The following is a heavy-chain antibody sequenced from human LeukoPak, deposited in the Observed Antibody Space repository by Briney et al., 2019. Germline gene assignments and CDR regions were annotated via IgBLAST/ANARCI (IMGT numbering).Heavy chain of an antibody. D-gene: IGHD3-22*01. CDR2: INTDGSGT. CDR1: GFTFSSHW. Sequence: PGGSLRLSCAASGFTFSSHWMHWVRQAPGKGLVWVSRINTDGSGTDYADSVRGRFTVSRDNSENTLYLQMNSLRAEDSAVYYCARDPYYYDRSGYLAYYYMDVWGKGTTVTVSS. J-gene: IGHJ6*03. CDR3: ARDPYYYDRSGYLAYYYMDV. V-gene: IGHV3-74*01.